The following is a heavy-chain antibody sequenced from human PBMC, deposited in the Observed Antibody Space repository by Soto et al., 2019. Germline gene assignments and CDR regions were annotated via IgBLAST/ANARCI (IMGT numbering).Heavy chain of an antibody. Sequence: QVQLVQSGAEVKKPGASVKVSCKASGYTFTNYDICWVRQATGQGLEWMGWMNTNNGRTGYAQKLQGRATMTRDTSITTAYWELSSLRSEDTAVYYCARGTYCSGGSCSWRENDYCGQGTLVTVSS. CDR1: GYTFTNYD. D-gene: IGHD2-15*01. CDR3: ARGTYCSGGSCSWRENDY. J-gene: IGHJ4*02. CDR2: MNTNNGRT. V-gene: IGHV1-8*01.